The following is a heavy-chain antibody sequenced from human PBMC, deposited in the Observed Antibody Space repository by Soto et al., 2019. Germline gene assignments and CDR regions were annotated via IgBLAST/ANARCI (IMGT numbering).Heavy chain of an antibody. V-gene: IGHV3-30*09. CDR3: ARAGEYADYDYDGGSYRGYYFDN. CDR2: ISYDGSNK. Sequence: QVQLVESGGGVVQPGRSLRLSCAASGFTFSSYAMHWVRQAPGKGLEWVAVISYDGSNKYYADSVKGRFAISRDNSKNTMYMQMNSLRAEDTAVYYCARAGEYADYDYDGGSYRGYYFDNGGQGPLVTVSS. CDR1: GFTFSSYA. D-gene: IGHD3-16*02. J-gene: IGHJ4*02.